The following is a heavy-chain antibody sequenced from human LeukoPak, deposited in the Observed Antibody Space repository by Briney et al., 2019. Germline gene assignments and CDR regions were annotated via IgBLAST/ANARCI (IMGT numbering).Heavy chain of an antibody. J-gene: IGHJ4*02. CDR3: ARYAEYAVSTPCY. D-gene: IGHD2-8*01. Sequence: PGGSLRLSCAASGFTFSASTMNWVRQAPGKGLEWVAVLSYDGNYKYYADSVKGRFAISRDNSENTLYLQMNSLRAEDTAVYYCARYAEYAVSTPCYWGQGTLVTVSA. CDR1: GFTFSAST. V-gene: IGHV3-30*03. CDR2: LSYDGNYK.